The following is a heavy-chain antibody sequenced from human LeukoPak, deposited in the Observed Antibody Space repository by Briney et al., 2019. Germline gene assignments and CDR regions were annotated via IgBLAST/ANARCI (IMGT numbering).Heavy chain of an antibody. D-gene: IGHD3-22*01. CDR2: MNPNSGNT. V-gene: IGHV1-8*03. Sequence: ASVKVSCKASGYTFTGYYMHWVRQAPGQGLEWMGWMNPNSGNTGYAQKFQGRVTITRNTSISTAYMELSSLRSEDTAVHYCARVCDSSGYYIDYWGQGTLVTVSS. CDR3: ARVCDSSGYYIDY. J-gene: IGHJ4*02. CDR1: GYTFTGYY.